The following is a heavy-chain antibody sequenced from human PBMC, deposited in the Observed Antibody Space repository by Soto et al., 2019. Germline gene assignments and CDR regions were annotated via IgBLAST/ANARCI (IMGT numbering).Heavy chain of an antibody. Sequence: ESGPTLVNPTETLTLTCAFSGFSLTSPGMCVSWIRQSQGKALEWLALIERDDDDKYYSTSLKTRLTISKDTRKNQVVLTPANMEPAATATYSCDLSIRGPRRFHGMDVWGQGSTVTVSS. CDR1: GFSLTSPGMC. CDR3: DLSIRGPRRFHGMDV. V-gene: IGHV2-70*13. D-gene: IGHD4-17*01. CDR2: IERDDDDK. J-gene: IGHJ6*02.